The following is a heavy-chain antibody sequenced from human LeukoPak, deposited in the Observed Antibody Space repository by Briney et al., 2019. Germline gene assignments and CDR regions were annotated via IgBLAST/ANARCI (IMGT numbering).Heavy chain of an antibody. CDR2: ISGIVGST. J-gene: IGHJ4*02. CDR1: GFTFSSSA. D-gene: IGHD1-26*01. V-gene: IGHV3-23*01. Sequence: GGSLRLSCAASGFTFSSSAISWVRQAPGHGLEWFSDISGIVGSTYYGDSVKGRFTSSRDNSMKTMYLQMNSLRAEDTAVYYCVRRRTGGSSKFPWDYWGQGTLVTVSS. CDR3: VRRRTGGSSKFPWDY.